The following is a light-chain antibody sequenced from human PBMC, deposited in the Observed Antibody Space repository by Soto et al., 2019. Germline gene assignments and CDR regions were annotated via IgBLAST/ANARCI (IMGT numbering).Light chain of an antibody. CDR1: QNIGKF. Sequence: DIQMTQSPSSLSASVGDRVTITCRPSQNIGKFLNWYQQRPGKAPTALIHATSTLQSGVSSRFSGSGSDTDFTLTITRLQPEDFATYFCQQSLSTPRTFGGGTKVEL. CDR2: ATS. CDR3: QQSLSTPRT. J-gene: IGKJ4*01. V-gene: IGKV1-39*01.